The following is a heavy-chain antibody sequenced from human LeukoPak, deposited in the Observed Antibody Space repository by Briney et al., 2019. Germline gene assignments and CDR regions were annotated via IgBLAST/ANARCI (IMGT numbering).Heavy chain of an antibody. CDR1: GFTFSSYA. D-gene: IGHD3-9*01. Sequence: GGSLRLSCAASGFTFSSYAMHWVRQAPGKGLGWVSRINSDGSSTSYADSVKGRFTISKDNSKNSLYLQMNSLRAEDMAVYYCERVEDYDILTGFDYWGQGTLVTVSS. V-gene: IGHV3-74*01. CDR3: ERVEDYDILTGFDY. J-gene: IGHJ4*02. CDR2: INSDGSST.